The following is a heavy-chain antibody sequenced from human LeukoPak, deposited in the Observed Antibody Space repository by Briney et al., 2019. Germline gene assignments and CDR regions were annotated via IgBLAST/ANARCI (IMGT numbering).Heavy chain of an antibody. CDR1: GFTFSSYA. CDR3: AKKAGSSSWYHPFDY. Sequence: PRGSLRLSCAASGFTFSSYAMSWVRQAPGKGLEWVSAISGSGGSTYYADSVKGRFTISRDNSKNTLYLQMNSLRAEDTAVYYCAKKAGSSSWYHPFDYWGQGTLVTVSS. D-gene: IGHD6-13*01. V-gene: IGHV3-23*01. CDR2: ISGSGGST. J-gene: IGHJ4*02.